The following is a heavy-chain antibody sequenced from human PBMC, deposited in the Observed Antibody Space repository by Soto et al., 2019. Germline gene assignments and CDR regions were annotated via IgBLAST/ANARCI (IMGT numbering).Heavy chain of an antibody. CDR3: ARDRQYSGYDPWFDP. CDR1: GGSISSGGYY. CDR2: IYYSGST. Sequence: SETLSLTCTVSGGSISSGGYYWSWIRQHPGKGLEWIGYIYYSGSTYYNPSLKSRVTISVDTSKNQFSLKLSSVTAADTAVYYCARDRQYSGYDPWFDPWGQGTLVTVSS. J-gene: IGHJ5*02. V-gene: IGHV4-31*03. D-gene: IGHD5-12*01.